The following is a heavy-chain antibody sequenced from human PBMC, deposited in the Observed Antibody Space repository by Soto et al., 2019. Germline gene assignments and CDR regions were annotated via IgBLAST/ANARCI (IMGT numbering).Heavy chain of an antibody. CDR1: GGSISSSNW. Sequence: SETLSLTCAVSGGSISSSNWWSWVRQPPGKGLEWIGEIYHSGSTNYNPSLKSRVTISVDKSKNQFSLKLSSVTAADTAVYYCARAMVLGYYYDSSGYPNWFDPWGQGALVTVSS. D-gene: IGHD3-22*01. CDR3: ARAMVLGYYYDSSGYPNWFDP. V-gene: IGHV4-4*02. J-gene: IGHJ5*02. CDR2: IYHSGST.